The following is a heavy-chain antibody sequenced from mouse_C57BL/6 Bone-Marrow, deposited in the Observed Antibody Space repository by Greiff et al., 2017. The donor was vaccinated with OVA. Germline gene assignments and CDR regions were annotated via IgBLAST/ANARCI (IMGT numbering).Heavy chain of an antibody. CDR2: LSDGGSYT. V-gene: IGHV5-4*01. Sequence: EVQLVESGGGLVKPGGSLKLSCAASGFTFSSYAMSWVRQTPEKRLEWVATLSDGGSYTYYPDNVKGRFTISRDNAKNNLYLQMSHLKSEDTAMYYCARDTPYDYDGGYWGQGTLVTVSA. D-gene: IGHD2-4*01. CDR3: ARDTPYDYDGGY. J-gene: IGHJ3*01. CDR1: GFTFSSYA.